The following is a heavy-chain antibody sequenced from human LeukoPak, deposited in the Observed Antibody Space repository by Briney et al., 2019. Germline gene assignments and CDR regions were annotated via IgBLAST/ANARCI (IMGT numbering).Heavy chain of an antibody. J-gene: IGHJ5*02. CDR3: AKDPTAMVSYTWFDP. D-gene: IGHD5-18*01. V-gene: IGHV3-23*01. Sequence: PGGSLRLSCAASGFTFSSYGIHWVRQAPGKGLEWVSAISGSGGSTHYADSVKGRFTISRDSSKNTLYLQMNSLRAEDTAVYYCAKDPTAMVSYTWFDPWGQGTLVTVSS. CDR1: GFTFSSYG. CDR2: ISGSGGST.